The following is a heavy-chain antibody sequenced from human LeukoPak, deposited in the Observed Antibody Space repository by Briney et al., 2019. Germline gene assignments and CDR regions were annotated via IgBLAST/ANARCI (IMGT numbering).Heavy chain of an antibody. Sequence: GAPVKVSCKASRYTFTGYYMHWVRQAPGQGPEWMGWINPNSGGSSYAQNFQGRVIMTRDTSISTAYMELIGLRSDDTAFYYCARGNYFGSASHSGAAFDIWGQGTMVTVSS. CDR2: INPNSGGS. CDR1: RYTFTGYY. D-gene: IGHD3-10*01. V-gene: IGHV1-2*02. J-gene: IGHJ3*02. CDR3: ARGNYFGSASHSGAAFDI.